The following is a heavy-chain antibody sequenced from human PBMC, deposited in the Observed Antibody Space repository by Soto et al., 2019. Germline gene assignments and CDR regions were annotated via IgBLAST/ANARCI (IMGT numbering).Heavy chain of an antibody. CDR1: EGSFSSPYDC. D-gene: IGHD3-10*01. J-gene: IGHJ4*02. CDR2: VYYSGDT. CDR3: ARLAHHSSGSYPDN. Sequence: SETLSLTCTVSEGSFSSPYDCWGWIRQPPGKGLQWLATVYYSGDTFYNPSLESRVTISADTSKSQLSLNLRSVTAEDTAVYYCARLAHHSSGSYPDNWGQGSLVTVSS. V-gene: IGHV4-39*01.